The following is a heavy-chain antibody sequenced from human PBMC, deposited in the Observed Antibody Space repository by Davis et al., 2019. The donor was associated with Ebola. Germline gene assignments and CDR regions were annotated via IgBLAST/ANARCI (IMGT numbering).Heavy chain of an antibody. V-gene: IGHV6-1*01. CDR2: TYYSSKWYT. CDR3: ARLAWRPKGFDY. J-gene: IGHJ4*02. Sequence: HSQTLSLTCAISGDSVSGSSGAWNWIRQSPSRGLEWLGRTYYSSKWYTDSTLSVKSRITISADTAKNQLSLHLDSVTPEDTAVYYCARLAWRPKGFDYWGQGTLVTVSS. D-gene: IGHD3-3*01. CDR1: GDSVSGSSGA.